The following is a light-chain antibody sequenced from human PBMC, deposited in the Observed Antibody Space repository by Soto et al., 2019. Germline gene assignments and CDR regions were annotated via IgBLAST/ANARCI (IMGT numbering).Light chain of an antibody. J-gene: IGKJ2*01. CDR2: GAS. V-gene: IGKV3-20*01. CDR1: QTVIKKY. Sequence: ESVLTQSPGTLSLSPGERATLSCRASQTVIKKYLAWYQRKPGQAPRLLIYGASNRATGIPDRFSGDGSGTDFTLTINRLEAEDSALYYCQKYDTSPYTFGQGTKLEIK. CDR3: QKYDTSPYT.